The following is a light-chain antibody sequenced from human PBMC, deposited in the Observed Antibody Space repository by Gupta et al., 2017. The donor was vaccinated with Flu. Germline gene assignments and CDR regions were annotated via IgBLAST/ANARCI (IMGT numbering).Light chain of an antibody. V-gene: IGKV3-15*01. J-gene: IGKJ2*01. Sequence: EVVITQSPATLSVSPGERATLSCRASQSVDSNLAWYQQKPGQAPRLLIYGASTSAAGSTDRFSGSGSGTDFTLTISSMQSEDFAVYYCQHYNNWPYTFGQGTKLEI. CDR2: GAS. CDR3: QHYNNWPYT. CDR1: QSVDSN.